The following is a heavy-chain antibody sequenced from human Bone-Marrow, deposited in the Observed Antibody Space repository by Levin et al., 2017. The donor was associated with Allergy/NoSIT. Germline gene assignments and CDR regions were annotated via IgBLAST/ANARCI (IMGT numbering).Heavy chain of an antibody. J-gene: IGHJ3*02. D-gene: IGHD5-24*01. V-gene: IGHV3-7*01. CDR2: INRGGSAK. CDR1: GFTFSSAW. Sequence: PSETLSLTCAASGFTFSSAWMIWFRQPPGGGLEWVANINRGGSAKFYVDSVMGRFTISRDNAKNSLYLQMNSLRAEDTGVYYCARDVSPGDDDVFDSWGQGTMVTVSS. CDR3: ARDVSPGDDDVFDS.